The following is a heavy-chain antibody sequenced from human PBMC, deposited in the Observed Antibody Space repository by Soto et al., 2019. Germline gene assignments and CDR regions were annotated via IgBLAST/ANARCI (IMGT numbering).Heavy chain of an antibody. J-gene: IGHJ3*01. CDR1: GFSFTADGVG. V-gene: IGHV2-5*02. D-gene: IGHD3-16*01. Sequence: QITLKESGPTLVKPTQTLTLTCIFSGFSFTADGVGVGWIRQPPGKALEWLALIYLDDDTRYRASLKSRLTSTKDSSKNPVVLTMTNMDPVDTATYYCAHAFGGTSWPNDAFDVWGQGTVVTVSS. CDR3: AHAFGGTSWPNDAFDV. CDR2: IYLDDDT.